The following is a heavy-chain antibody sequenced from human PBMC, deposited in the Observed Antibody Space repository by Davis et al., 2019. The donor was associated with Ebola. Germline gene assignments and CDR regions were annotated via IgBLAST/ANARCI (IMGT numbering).Heavy chain of an antibody. Sequence: GESLKISCAASGFTFRHYAMMWLRQAPGKGLEWVSTIDGPTTNTHYGDTVKGRFTISRDNSKNTLFLQMDSLRPEDTAMYYCSSWVSSHFDFWGRGTLVTVSS. CDR2: IDGPTTNT. CDR1: GFTFRHYA. D-gene: IGHD6-13*01. J-gene: IGHJ4*02. V-gene: IGHV3-23*05. CDR3: SSWVSSHFDF.